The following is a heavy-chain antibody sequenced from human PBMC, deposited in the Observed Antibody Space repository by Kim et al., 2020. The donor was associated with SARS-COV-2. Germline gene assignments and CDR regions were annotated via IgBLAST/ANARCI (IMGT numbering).Heavy chain of an antibody. Sequence: STNYNPSLKSRVTISVDTSKNQFSLKLSSVTAADTAVYYCARGSRGFDYWGLGTLVTVSS. D-gene: IGHD1-26*01. CDR2: ST. CDR3: ARGSRGFDY. V-gene: IGHV4-34*01. J-gene: IGHJ4*02.